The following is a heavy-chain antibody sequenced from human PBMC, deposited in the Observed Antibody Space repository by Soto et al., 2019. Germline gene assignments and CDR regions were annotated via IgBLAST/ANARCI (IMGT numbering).Heavy chain of an antibody. J-gene: IGHJ4*02. Sequence: PSETLSLTCTVSGGSVSSDNYYWGWIRQPPGKGLEWIGYIYYSGSSNYNPSLKSRVTVSADTSKNQFSLKLSSVTAADTAVYYCARDQFRYGPYFFDYWGQGTLVTVSS. CDR1: GGSVSSDNYY. CDR3: ARDQFRYGPYFFDY. CDR2: IYYSGSS. V-gene: IGHV4-61*01. D-gene: IGHD5-18*01.